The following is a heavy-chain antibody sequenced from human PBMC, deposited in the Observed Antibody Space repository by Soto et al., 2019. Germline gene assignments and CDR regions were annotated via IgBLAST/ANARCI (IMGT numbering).Heavy chain of an antibody. CDR3: ARGWGYDSNDYYYAY. J-gene: IGHJ4*02. CDR2: IIPIFGTA. V-gene: IGHV1-69*01. CDR1: GGTFSRHA. D-gene: IGHD3-22*01. Sequence: QVQLVQSGAEVRKPGSSVKVSCKASGGTFSRHAISWVRQAPGQGLEWMGGIIPIFGTANHAQKFQGRVTIIADEFQSKIYMELSSLRSEDTAMYYCARGWGYDSNDYYYAYWGQGTLVIVSS.